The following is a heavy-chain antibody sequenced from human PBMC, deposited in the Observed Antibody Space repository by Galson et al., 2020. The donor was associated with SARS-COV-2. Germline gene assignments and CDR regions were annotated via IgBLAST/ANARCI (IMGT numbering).Heavy chain of an antibody. V-gene: IGHV3-13*01. CDR2: AGSVGDT. J-gene: IGHJ3*02. Sequence: GGSLRLSCAASGFTFSDYDMHWVRQASGKSLEWVSLAGSVGDTYYLGSVKGRVIISRDNAKSSLYLQMNSLTAGDTAIYYCTRGQVGNAFDIWGQGTLVTVSS. CDR1: GFTFSDYD. CDR3: TRGQVGNAFDI. D-gene: IGHD1-26*01.